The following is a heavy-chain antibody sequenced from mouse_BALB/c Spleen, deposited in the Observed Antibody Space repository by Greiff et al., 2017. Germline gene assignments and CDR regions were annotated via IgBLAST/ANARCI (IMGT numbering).Heavy chain of an antibody. D-gene: IGHD1-1*01. CDR3: AREGDYYGSSWWYFDV. J-gene: IGHJ1*01. Sequence: EVHLVESGPGLVKPSQSLSLTCSVTGYSITSGYYWNWIRQFPGNKLEWMGYISYDGSNNYNPSLKNRISITRDTSKNQFFLKLNSVTTEDTATYYCAREGDYYGSSWWYFDVWGAGTTVTVSS. CDR1: GYSITSGYY. CDR2: ISYDGSN. V-gene: IGHV3-6*02.